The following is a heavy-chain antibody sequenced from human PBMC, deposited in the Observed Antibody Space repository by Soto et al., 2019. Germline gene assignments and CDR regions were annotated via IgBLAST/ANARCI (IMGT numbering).Heavy chain of an antibody. V-gene: IGHV1-18*01. D-gene: IGHD3-16*01. CDR1: GYTFTSYG. J-gene: IGHJ5*02. CDR2: ISAYNGNT. Sequence: QVQLVQSGAEVKKPGASVKVSCKASGYTFTSYGISWVRQAPGQGLEWMGWISAYNGNTNYAQKLQGRVTMTTDTXXSXAXXGLRGLRSDDTAVYYCARVQDSSLWGTTEYNWFDPWGQGTLVTVSS. CDR3: ARVQDSSLWGTTEYNWFDP.